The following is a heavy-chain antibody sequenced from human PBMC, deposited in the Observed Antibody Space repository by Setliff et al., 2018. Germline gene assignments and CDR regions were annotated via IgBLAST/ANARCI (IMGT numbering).Heavy chain of an antibody. V-gene: IGHV4-34*01. J-gene: IGHJ4*02. CDR1: GGSFSGYY. CDR3: ARDKRQYNFWSGYYGSWGNYFDY. Sequence: LSLTCAVYGGSFSGYYWNWIRQPPGKGLEWIGGINYSGSTYXNXXXXXXXXXXVXXSKNQFSLKLSSVTAADTAVYYCARDKRQYNFWSGYYGSWGNYFDYWGQGTLVTVSS. D-gene: IGHD3-3*01. CDR2: INYSGST.